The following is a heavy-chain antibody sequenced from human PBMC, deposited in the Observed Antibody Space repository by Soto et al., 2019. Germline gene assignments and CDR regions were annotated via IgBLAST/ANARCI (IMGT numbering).Heavy chain of an antibody. V-gene: IGHV4-4*02. Sequence: QVQLQESGPGLVKPSGTLSLTCAVSGGSISSSNWWSWVRQPPGKGLEWIGEIYHSGSTNYNPSLKRRVSISVDKSKNQFSLKLSAVTAVDTAAYDCARVVGGYYYGMDVWGQGTTVTVSS. CDR1: GGSISSSNW. J-gene: IGHJ6*02. CDR2: IYHSGST. CDR3: ARVVGGYYYGMDV. D-gene: IGHD2-2*01.